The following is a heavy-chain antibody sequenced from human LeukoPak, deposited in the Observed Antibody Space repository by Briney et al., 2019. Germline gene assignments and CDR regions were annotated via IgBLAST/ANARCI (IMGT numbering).Heavy chain of an antibody. CDR3: SRRFRD. CDR1: GITFSGFE. V-gene: IGHV3-48*03. J-gene: IGHJ4*02. CDR2: ISDDGSAK. Sequence: TGGSLRLSCVGSGITFSGFELNWVRQAPGKGLDWFSYISDDGSAKTYGDSVDGRFTISRHNAKNTLSLQMNSLRLEDTGVSYCSRRFRDWGRGILVTVSS.